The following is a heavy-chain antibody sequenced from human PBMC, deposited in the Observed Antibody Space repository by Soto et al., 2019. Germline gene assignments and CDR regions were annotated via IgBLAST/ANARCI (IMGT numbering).Heavy chain of an antibody. J-gene: IGHJ3*02. CDR1: GGSISNSYYF. V-gene: IGHV4-39*01. CDR2: IYYSGST. D-gene: IGHD3-10*01. Sequence: QLQLQESGPGLVKPSETLSLACTVSGGSISNSYYFWAWIRQPPGKGLEWIGNIYYSGSTYYHPSLKNRVTISVDTSKNQFSLKLSSVTAADTALYYCAMSVGGQWFGKLSSVAFDIWGQGAMVPVSS. CDR3: AMSVGGQWFGKLSSVAFDI.